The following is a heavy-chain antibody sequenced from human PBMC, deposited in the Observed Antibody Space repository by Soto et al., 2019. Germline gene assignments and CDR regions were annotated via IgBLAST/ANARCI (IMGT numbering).Heavy chain of an antibody. CDR3: ARVLSGYSYGLGAFDI. Sequence: SETLSLTCTVPGGSISSGDYYWSWIRQPPGKGLEWIGYIYYSGSTYYNPSLKSRVTISVDTSKNQFSLKLSSVTAADTAVYYCARVLSGYSYGLGAFDIWGQGTMVTVSS. J-gene: IGHJ3*02. D-gene: IGHD5-18*01. V-gene: IGHV4-30-4*01. CDR2: IYYSGST. CDR1: GGSISSGDYY.